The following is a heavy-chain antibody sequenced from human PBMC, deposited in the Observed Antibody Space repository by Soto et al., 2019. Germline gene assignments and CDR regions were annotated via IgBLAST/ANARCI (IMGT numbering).Heavy chain of an antibody. CDR2: TNQNGSDK. CDR1: GFTFSSSW. CDR3: AKDTYYHDSSGYYVFDY. J-gene: IGHJ4*02. D-gene: IGHD3-22*01. V-gene: IGHV3-7*04. Sequence: PGGSLRLSCVASGFTFSSSWMSWVRQAPGKGLEWVADTNQNGSDKYYVDSVKGRFTISRDNSKNTLYLQMNSLRAEDTAVYYCAKDTYYHDSSGYYVFDYWGQGTLVTVSS.